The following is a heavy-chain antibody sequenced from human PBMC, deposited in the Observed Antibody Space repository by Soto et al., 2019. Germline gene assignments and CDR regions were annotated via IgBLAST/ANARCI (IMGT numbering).Heavy chain of an antibody. J-gene: IGHJ2*01. CDR3: ARGYGDYHWYFDL. Sequence: EVQLVESGGGLVKPGGSLRLSCAASGFTFSSYSMTWVRQAPGKGLEWVSSISSSSSYIYYADSVKGRFTISRDNAKNSLYLQMNSLRAEDTAVYYCARGYGDYHWYFDLWGRGTLVTVSS. CDR1: GFTFSSYS. V-gene: IGHV3-21*01. D-gene: IGHD4-17*01. CDR2: ISSSSSYI.